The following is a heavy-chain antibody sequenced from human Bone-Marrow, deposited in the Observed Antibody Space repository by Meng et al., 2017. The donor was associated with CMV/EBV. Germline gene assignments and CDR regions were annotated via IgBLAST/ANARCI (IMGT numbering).Heavy chain of an antibody. D-gene: IGHD1-26*01. CDR1: GFTFDDYA. V-gene: IGHV3-9*01. CDR2: ISWNSGSI. Sequence: SLKISCAASGFTFDDYAMHWVRQAPGKGLEWVSGISWNSGSIGYADSVKGRFTISRDNAKNSLYLQMNSLRAEDTALYYCAKGSRGELPTYFDYWGQGTLVTAPQ. CDR3: AKGSRGELPTYFDY. J-gene: IGHJ4*02.